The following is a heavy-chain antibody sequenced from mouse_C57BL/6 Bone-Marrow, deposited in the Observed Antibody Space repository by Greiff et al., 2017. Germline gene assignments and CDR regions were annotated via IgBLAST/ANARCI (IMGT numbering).Heavy chain of an antibody. J-gene: IGHJ2*01. D-gene: IGHD2-1*01. Sequence: VQRVESGGDFVKPGGSLKLSCAASGFTFSSYGMSWVRQTPANRLEWVATISSGGSYTYYPDSVKGRFTISRDNAKNTLYLQMSSLKSDDTAMYYCARHGLLWSCDYGGQGTTLTVSS. CDR3: ARHGLLWSCDY. CDR1: GFTFSSYG. CDR2: ISSGGSYT. V-gene: IGHV5-6*01.